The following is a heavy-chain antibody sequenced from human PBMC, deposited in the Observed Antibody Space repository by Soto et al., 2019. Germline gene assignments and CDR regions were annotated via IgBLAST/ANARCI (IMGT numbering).Heavy chain of an antibody. CDR1: VGSISSYY. V-gene: IGHV4-59*01. CDR3: AREGGGSGSYFVASYYYGMDV. D-gene: IGHD3-10*01. CDR2: IYYSGST. Sequence: PSETLSLTCTVSVGSISSYYWSWIRQPPGKGLEWIGYIYYSGSTNYNPSLKSRVTISVDTSKNQFSLKLSSVTAADTAVYYCAREGGGSGSYFVASYYYGMDVWGQGTTVTVSS. J-gene: IGHJ6*02.